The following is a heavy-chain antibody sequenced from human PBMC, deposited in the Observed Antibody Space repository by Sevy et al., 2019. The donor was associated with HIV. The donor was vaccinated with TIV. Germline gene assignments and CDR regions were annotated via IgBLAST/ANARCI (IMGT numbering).Heavy chain of an antibody. CDR1: GFTFSSYW. CDR3: VAANTWQDY. J-gene: IGHJ4*02. CDR2: VNSDGSST. D-gene: IGHD2-15*01. V-gene: IGHV3-74*01. Sequence: GGSLRLSCAASGFTFSSYWMHWVRQAPGKGPVWVSGVNSDGSSTNYADSWKGRFTMSRDSAKNTLYLQMNSLRAEDTAVYFCVAANTWQDYWGQGTLVTVSS.